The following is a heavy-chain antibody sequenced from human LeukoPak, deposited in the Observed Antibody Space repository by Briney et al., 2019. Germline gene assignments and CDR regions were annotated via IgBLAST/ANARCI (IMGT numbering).Heavy chain of an antibody. Sequence: SETLSLTCTVSGGSISSSSYYWGWIRQPPGKGLEWIGRIYYSGSTYYNPSLKSRVTISVDTSKNQFSLKLSSVTAADTAVYYCARRPIVAGYFDYWGQGTLVTVSS. D-gene: IGHD5-12*01. CDR2: IYYSGST. CDR3: ARRPIVAGYFDY. V-gene: IGHV4-39*01. CDR1: GGSISSSSYY. J-gene: IGHJ4*02.